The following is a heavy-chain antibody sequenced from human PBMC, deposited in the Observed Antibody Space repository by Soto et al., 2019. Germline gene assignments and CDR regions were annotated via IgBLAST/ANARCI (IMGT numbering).Heavy chain of an antibody. V-gene: IGHV4-59*01. CDR2: IHSSGTT. CDR1: GASISVYY. Sequence: SETLSLTCAVSGASISVYYWDWIRQSPGKGLEWIGYIHSSGTTNYNPSLKSRVTISLDTSKNQFSVRLSSVTAADTAVYYCARLYYYETRRYFDYWGQGALVTVSS. CDR3: ARLYYYETRRYFDY. D-gene: IGHD3-22*01. J-gene: IGHJ4*02.